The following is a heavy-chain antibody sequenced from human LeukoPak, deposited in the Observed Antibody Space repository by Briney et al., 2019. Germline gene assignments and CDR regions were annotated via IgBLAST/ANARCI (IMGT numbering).Heavy chain of an antibody. CDR2: TYYRSKWYN. V-gene: IGHV6-1*01. Sequence: SQTLSLTCAISGDSVSSNSAAWNWIRQSPSRGLEWLGRTYYRSKWYNDYAVSVRSRISINPDTSKNQFSLQLNSVTPEDTAVYYCARESRRDGKVAFDIWGQGTMVTVSS. J-gene: IGHJ3*02. D-gene: IGHD5/OR15-5a*01. CDR1: GDSVSSNSAA. CDR3: ARESRRDGKVAFDI.